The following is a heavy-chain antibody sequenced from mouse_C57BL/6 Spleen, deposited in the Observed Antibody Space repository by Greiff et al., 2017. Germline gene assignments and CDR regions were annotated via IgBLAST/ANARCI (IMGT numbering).Heavy chain of an antibody. Sequence: VQLQQSGAELVMPGASVKLSCKASGYTFTSYWMHWVKQRPGQGLEWIGEIDPSDSYTNYNQKFKGKSTLTVDKSSSTAYMQLSSLTSEDSAVYYCARFGSGYDYFDYWGQGTTLTVSS. CDR1: GYTFTSYW. CDR3: ARFGSGYDYFDY. CDR2: IDPSDSYT. V-gene: IGHV1-69*01. D-gene: IGHD1-1*01. J-gene: IGHJ2*01.